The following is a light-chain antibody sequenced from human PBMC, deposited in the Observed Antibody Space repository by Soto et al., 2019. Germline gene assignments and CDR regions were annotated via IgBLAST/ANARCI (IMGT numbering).Light chain of an antibody. V-gene: IGKV2-28*01. CDR1: QSLLHTNAYNN. CDR2: LGS. J-gene: IGKJ5*01. Sequence: ETVMTQLPLSLSVTPGEPASISCRSSQSLLHTNAYNNLDWYLQKPGQSPQLLIYLGSNRASGVPDRFSGSGSGTEFTLRISRVEAEDVGVYYCMQPLHIPVTFGQGTRLEMK. CDR3: MQPLHIPVT.